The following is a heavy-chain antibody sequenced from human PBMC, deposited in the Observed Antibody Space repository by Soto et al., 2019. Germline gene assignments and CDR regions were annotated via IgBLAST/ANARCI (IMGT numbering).Heavy chain of an antibody. CDR1: GGSISSGGYY. CDR2: IYYSGST. V-gene: IGHV4-31*03. J-gene: IGHJ5*02. CDR3: ARGHQHIVRGKGPSWFDP. Sequence: QVQLQESGPGLVKPSQTLSLTCTVSGGSISSGGYYWSWIRQHPGKGLEWIGYIYYSGSTYYNPSLKSRVTISVDTSKNQFSLKLSSVTAADTAVYYCARGHQHIVRGKGPSWFDPWGQGTLVTVSS. D-gene: IGHD2-21*01.